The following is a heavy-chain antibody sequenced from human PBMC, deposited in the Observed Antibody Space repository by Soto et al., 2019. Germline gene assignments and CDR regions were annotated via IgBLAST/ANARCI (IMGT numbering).Heavy chain of an antibody. Sequence: PGGSLRLSCAASGFTFSSYGMHWVRQAPGKGLEWVAVIWYDGSNKYYADSVKGRFTISRDNSKNTLYLQMNSLRAEDTAVYYCARDIYSGGRITIFGVVTKMSQDYYYYYGMDVWGQGTTVTVSS. J-gene: IGHJ6*02. CDR3: ARDIYSGGRITIFGVVTKMSQDYYYYYGMDV. D-gene: IGHD3-3*01. V-gene: IGHV3-33*01. CDR2: IWYDGSNK. CDR1: GFTFSSYG.